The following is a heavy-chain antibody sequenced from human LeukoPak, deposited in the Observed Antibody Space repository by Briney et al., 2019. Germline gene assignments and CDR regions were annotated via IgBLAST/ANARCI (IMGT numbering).Heavy chain of an antibody. CDR3: ARVDTSTYDFWSGYYVPAGFDY. D-gene: IGHD3-3*01. J-gene: IGHJ4*02. V-gene: IGHV4-59*01. CDR1: GGSISSYY. Sequence: SETLSLTCTVSGGSISSYYWSWIRQPPGKGLEWIGYIYYSGSTNYNPSLKSRVTISVDTSKNQFSLKLSSVTAADTAVYYCARVDTSTYDFWSGYYVPAGFDYWGQGTLVTASS. CDR2: IYYSGST.